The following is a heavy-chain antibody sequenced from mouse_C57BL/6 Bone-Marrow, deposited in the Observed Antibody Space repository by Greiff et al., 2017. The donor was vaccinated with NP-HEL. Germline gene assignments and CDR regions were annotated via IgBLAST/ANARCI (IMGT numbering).Heavy chain of an antibody. D-gene: IGHD1-1*01. CDR3: TTRYYGSSWYFDV. CDR2: IDPANGDT. V-gene: IGHV14-4*01. J-gene: IGHJ1*03. Sequence: VQLQQSGAELVRPGASVKLSCTASGFNIKDDYMHWVKQRPEQGLEWIGWIDPANGDTEYASKFQGKATITADTSSNTAYLQLSSLTSEDTAVYYCTTRYYGSSWYFDVWGTGTTVTVSS. CDR1: GFNIKDDY.